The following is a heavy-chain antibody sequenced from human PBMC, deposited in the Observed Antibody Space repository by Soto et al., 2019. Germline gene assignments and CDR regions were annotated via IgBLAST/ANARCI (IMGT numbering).Heavy chain of an antibody. J-gene: IGHJ4*02. CDR1: GGSISSSSYY. V-gene: IGHV4-39*01. CDR3: ARSGSGSYRRPIDY. D-gene: IGHD3-10*01. CDR2: IYYSGST. Sequence: SETLSLTCTVSGGSISSSSYYWGWIRQPPGKGLEWIGSIYYSGSTYYNPSLKSRVTISVDTSKNQFSLKLSPVTAADTAVYYCARSGSGSYRRPIDYWGQGTLVTVSS.